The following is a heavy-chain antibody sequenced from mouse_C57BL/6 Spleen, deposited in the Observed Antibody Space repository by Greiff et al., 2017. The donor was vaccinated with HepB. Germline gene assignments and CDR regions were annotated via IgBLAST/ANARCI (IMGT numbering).Heavy chain of an antibody. CDR3: AKNDDGYYGGYFDV. CDR1: GFSLTSYG. V-gene: IGHV2-5*01. CDR2: IWRGGST. J-gene: IGHJ1*03. Sequence: QVQLQQSGPGLVQPSQSLSITCTVSGFSLTSYGVHWVRQSPGKGLEWLGVIWRGGSTDYNAAFMSRLSITKDNSKSQVFFKMNSLQADDTAIYYCAKNDDGYYGGYFDVGGTGTTVTGSS. D-gene: IGHD2-3*01.